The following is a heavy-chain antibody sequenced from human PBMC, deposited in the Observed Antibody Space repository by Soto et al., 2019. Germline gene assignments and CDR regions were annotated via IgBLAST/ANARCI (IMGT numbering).Heavy chain of an antibody. D-gene: IGHD6-19*01. CDR1: GFTFSSYA. V-gene: IGHV3-30-3*01. CDR3: ARYLTVAGTSGYYYYGMDV. J-gene: IGHJ6*02. CDR2: ISYDGSNK. Sequence: PXGSLRPSCSASGFTFSSYAMHWVRQAPGKGLEWVAVISYDGSNKYHADSVKGRFTISRDNSKNTLYLQMNSLRAEDTAVYYCARYLTVAGTSGYYYYGMDVWGQGNTVTVSS.